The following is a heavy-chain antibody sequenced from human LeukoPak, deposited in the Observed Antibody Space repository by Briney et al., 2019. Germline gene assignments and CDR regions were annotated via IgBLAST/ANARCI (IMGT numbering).Heavy chain of an antibody. V-gene: IGHV3-74*01. CDR1: GFMFSNYC. CDR3: ARGGYGHNMDV. CDR2: IKNAGIDT. D-gene: IGHD3-10*01. J-gene: IGHJ6*03. Sequence: GGSLRLSCVGSGFMFSNYCMYWVRQAPGKGLVWVSRIKNAGIDTIYADSVKGRFTVSGDNAKNTVYLQMSSLRAEDTAVYYCARGGYGHNMDVWGEGTTVTVSS.